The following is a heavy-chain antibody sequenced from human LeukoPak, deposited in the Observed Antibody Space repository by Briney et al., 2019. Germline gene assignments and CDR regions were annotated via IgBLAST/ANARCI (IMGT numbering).Heavy chain of an antibody. D-gene: IGHD2-2*01. V-gene: IGHV3-48*02. CDR1: GFTFSSYS. CDR2: ISSSSSTI. J-gene: IGHJ3*02. CDR3: AREGGSVVVPAAMEDAFDI. Sequence: PGGSLRLSCAASGFTFSSYSMNWVRQAPGKGLEWVSYISSSSSTIYYADSVKGRFTISRDNAKNSLYLQMNSLRDEDTAVYYCAREGGSVVVPAAMEDAFDIWGQGTMVTVSS.